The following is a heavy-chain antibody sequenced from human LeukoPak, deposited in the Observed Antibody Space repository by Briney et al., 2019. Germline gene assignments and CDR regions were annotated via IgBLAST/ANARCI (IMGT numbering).Heavy chain of an antibody. D-gene: IGHD3-16*02. V-gene: IGHV1-18*01. CDR1: GYNFNDYG. CDR2: ISAYNGNT. Sequence: ASVKVSCKASGYNFNDYGISWVRQAPGQGLEWMGWISAYNGNTRYTQKLQGRVTMTTDTSTSTAYMDLRRLRSDDTAVYYCARTPPGVTFGGLISMFDTWGQGTLVTVSS. CDR3: ARTPPGVTFGGLISMFDT. J-gene: IGHJ5*02.